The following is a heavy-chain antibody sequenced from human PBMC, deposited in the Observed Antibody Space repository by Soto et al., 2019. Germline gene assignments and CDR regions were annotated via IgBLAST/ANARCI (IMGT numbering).Heavy chain of an antibody. CDR2: IIPIFGTA. CDR1: GGTFSSYA. J-gene: IGHJ6*04. V-gene: IGHV1-69*01. Sequence: QVQLVQSGAEVKKPGSSVKVSCKSSGGTFSSYAISWVRQAPGQGLEWMGGIIPIFGTANYAQKFQGRVTITADESTRTAYMELSSLRSEDTAVYYCASRRGYYENYGMDGWGKGTTVTVSS. CDR3: ASRRGYYENYGMDG. D-gene: IGHD3-22*01.